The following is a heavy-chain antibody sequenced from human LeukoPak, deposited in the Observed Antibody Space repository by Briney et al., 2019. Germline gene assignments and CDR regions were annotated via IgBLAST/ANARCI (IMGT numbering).Heavy chain of an antibody. CDR1: GFAFSTYD. CDR2: IGSAGDT. Sequence: GGSLRLSCAASGFAFSTYDMHWVRQVRGKGLEWVSAIGSAGDTYYPASVEGRFSNSRENAKNSLYLQLNSLTAGDTAVYYCAREATGLDYWGHGTLVTVAS. J-gene: IGHJ4*01. CDR3: AREATGLDY. V-gene: IGHV3-13*04. D-gene: IGHD1-1*01.